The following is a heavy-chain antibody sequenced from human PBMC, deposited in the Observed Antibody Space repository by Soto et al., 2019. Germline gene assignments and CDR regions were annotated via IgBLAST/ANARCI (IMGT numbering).Heavy chain of an antibody. CDR1: GDTVSSNSVA. CDR3: ARSEEDSDYYYYGMDV. D-gene: IGHD2-15*01. J-gene: IGHJ6*02. Sequence: SQTLSLTCVGSGDTVSSNSVAWNWVRQSPSRGLEWLGRTYYRSRWYSDYAVSVRSRIDINADTSKNQVSLQLNSVTPEDTAVYDCARSEEDSDYYYYGMDVWGQGTTVT. CDR2: TYYRSRWYS. V-gene: IGHV6-1*01.